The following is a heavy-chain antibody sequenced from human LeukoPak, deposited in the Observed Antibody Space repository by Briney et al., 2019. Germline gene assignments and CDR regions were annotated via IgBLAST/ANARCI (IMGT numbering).Heavy chain of an antibody. CDR1: GGSISSYY. CDR2: ISYSGST. CDR3: ARVGYSSGWHEIDY. Sequence: SETLSLTCTVSGGSISSYYWSWIRQPPGKGLEWIGYISYSGSTNYNPSLKSRVTISVDTSKNQFPLKLSSVTAADTAVYYCARVGYSSGWHEIDYWGQGTLVTVSS. D-gene: IGHD6-19*01. V-gene: IGHV4-59*01. J-gene: IGHJ4*02.